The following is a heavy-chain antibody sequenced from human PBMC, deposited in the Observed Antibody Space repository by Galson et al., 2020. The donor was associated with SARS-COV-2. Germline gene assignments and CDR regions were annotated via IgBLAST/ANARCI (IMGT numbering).Heavy chain of an antibody. J-gene: IGHJ3*02. CDR2: FDPEDGET. CDR3: ATVPIKEKAFDI. Sequence: GESLKISCKVSGYTLTELSMHWVRQAPGKGLEWMGGFDPEDGETIYAQKFQGRVTMTEDTSTDTAYMELSSLRSEDTAVYYCATVPIKEKAFDIWGQGTIVTVSS. V-gene: IGHV1-24*01. CDR1: GYTLTELS. D-gene: IGHD3-9*01.